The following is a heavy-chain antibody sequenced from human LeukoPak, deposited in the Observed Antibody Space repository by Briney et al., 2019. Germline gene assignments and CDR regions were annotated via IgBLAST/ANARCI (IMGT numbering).Heavy chain of an antibody. CDR1: GFTFGDYA. CDR3: AKGGYGSGTWEMGIDY. J-gene: IGHJ4*02. V-gene: IGHV3-43*01. CDR2: ISWDGGST. D-gene: IGHD3-10*01. Sequence: GGSLRLSCSASGFTFGDYAMNWVRQAPGKGLEWVSLISWDGGSTYYADSVKGRFTISRDNSKNSLYLQMNSLTTEDTALYFCAKGGYGSGTWEMGIDYWGQGTLVTVSS.